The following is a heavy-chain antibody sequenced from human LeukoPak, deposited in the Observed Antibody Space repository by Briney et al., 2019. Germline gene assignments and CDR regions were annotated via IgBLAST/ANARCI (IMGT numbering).Heavy chain of an antibody. D-gene: IGHD3-9*01. V-gene: IGHV1-69*13. Sequence: GASVKVSCKASGGTFSSYAISSVRQAPGHGLEWMGGIIPIFGTANYAQKVQGRVTITADESTSTAYMEVSRLRSEDTAVYYCARGTAYYDILTGSQLDYWGQGTLVTVSS. CDR2: IIPIFGTA. J-gene: IGHJ4*02. CDR3: ARGTAYYDILTGSQLDY. CDR1: GGTFSSYA.